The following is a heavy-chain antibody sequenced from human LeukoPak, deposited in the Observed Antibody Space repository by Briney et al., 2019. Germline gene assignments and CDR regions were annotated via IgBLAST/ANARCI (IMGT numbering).Heavy chain of an antibody. D-gene: IGHD4-23*01. V-gene: IGHV5-51*01. CDR3: ARYGGSSARFSDY. CDR1: GYSFTSYW. J-gene: IGHJ4*02. CDR2: IYPGDSDT. Sequence: GESLKISCKGSGYSFTSYWIGWVRQMPGKGLEWMGIIYPGDSDTKYSPSFRGQVTISADKSITTAYLQWNSLQASDTAIYYCARYGGSSARFSDYWGQGTLVTVSS.